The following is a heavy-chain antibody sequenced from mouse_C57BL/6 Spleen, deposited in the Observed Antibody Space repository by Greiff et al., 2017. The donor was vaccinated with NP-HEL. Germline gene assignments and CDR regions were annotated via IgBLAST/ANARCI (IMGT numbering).Heavy chain of an antibody. CDR3: TRGITTVVALDY. Sequence: VQLVESGAELVRPGASVTLSCKASGYTFTDYEMHWVKQTPVHGLEWIGAIDPETGGTAYNQKFKGKAILTADKSSSTAYMELRSLTSEDSAVYYCTRGITTVVALDYWGQGTTLTVSS. D-gene: IGHD1-1*01. CDR2: IDPETGGT. CDR1: GYTFTDYE. V-gene: IGHV1-15*01. J-gene: IGHJ2*01.